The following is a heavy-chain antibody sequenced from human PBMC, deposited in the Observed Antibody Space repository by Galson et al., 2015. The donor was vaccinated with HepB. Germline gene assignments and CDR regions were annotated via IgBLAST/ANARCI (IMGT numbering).Heavy chain of an antibody. CDR1: GGTFSSYA. CDR2: ISAYNGNT. CDR3: ARVRGRVGATDYFDY. J-gene: IGHJ4*02. D-gene: IGHD1-26*01. V-gene: IGHV1-18*01. Sequence: SVKVSCKASGGTFSSYAINWVRQAPGQGLEWMGWISAYNGNTNYAQKLQGRVTMTTDTSTSTAYMELRSLRSDDTAVYYCARVRGRVGATDYFDYWGQGTLVTVSS.